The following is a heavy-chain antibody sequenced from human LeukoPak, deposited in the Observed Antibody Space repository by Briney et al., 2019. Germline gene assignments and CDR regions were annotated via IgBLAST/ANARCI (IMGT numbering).Heavy chain of an antibody. V-gene: IGHV3-23*01. D-gene: IGHD3-10*01. CDR3: AKDGYYGSGPPDY. J-gene: IGHJ4*02. CDR2: ISGSGGST. Sequence: GGSLRLSCAASGFTFSSYAMSCVRQAPGKGLEWVSAISGSGGSTYYADSVKGRFTISRDNSKNTLYLQMNSLRAEDTAVYYCAKDGYYGSGPPDYWGQGTLVTVSS. CDR1: GFTFSSYA.